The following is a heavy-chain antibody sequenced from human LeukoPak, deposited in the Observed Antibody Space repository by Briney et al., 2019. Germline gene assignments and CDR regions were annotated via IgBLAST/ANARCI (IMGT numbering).Heavy chain of an antibody. J-gene: IGHJ4*02. D-gene: IGHD2/OR15-2a*01. CDR1: GFTFSSYA. CDR3: AKSGSTFYDTAPVDY. Sequence: PPGASLRLSCAASGFTFSSYAMSWVRQAPGKGLEWVSAISGSGGSTYYADSVKGRFTISRDNSKNTLYLQMNSLRAEDTAVYYCAKSGSTFYDTAPVDYWGQGTLVTVSS. V-gene: IGHV3-23*01. CDR2: ISGSGGST.